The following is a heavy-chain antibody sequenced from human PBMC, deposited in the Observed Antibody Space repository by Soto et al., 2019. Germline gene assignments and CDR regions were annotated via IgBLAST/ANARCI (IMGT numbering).Heavy chain of an antibody. CDR3: ARDRLITYGAKIAPDH. V-gene: IGHV3-33*01. Sequence: GESLKISCKASGFTFSDFGMHWVRQAPGKGLEWVSAIWYDGSYQYYADSVRGRFTTSRDNSNNTLLLEMNSLRVEDTAVYYCARDRLITYGAKIAPDHWGQGALVTVSS. CDR2: IWYDGSYQ. CDR1: GFTFSDFG. D-gene: IGHD3-16*01. J-gene: IGHJ5*02.